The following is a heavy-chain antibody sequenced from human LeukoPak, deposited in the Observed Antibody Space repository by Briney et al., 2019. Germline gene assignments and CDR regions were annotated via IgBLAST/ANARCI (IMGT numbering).Heavy chain of an antibody. D-gene: IGHD6-13*01. CDR3: ARERPYSSSWYPLGYYYYYMDV. J-gene: IGHJ6*03. CDR1: GGSISSGSYY. V-gene: IGHV4-61*02. Sequence: PSETLSLTCTVSGGSISSGSYYWSWIRQPAGKGLEWIGRIYTSGSTNYNPSLKSRVTISVDTSKNQFSLKLSSVTAADTAVYYCARERPYSSSWYPLGYYYYYMDVWGKGTTVTVSS. CDR2: IYTSGST.